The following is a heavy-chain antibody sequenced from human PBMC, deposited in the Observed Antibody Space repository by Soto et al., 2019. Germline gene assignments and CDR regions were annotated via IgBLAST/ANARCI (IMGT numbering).Heavy chain of an antibody. J-gene: IGHJ6*02. CDR2: ISFDGGDE. V-gene: IGHV3-30-3*01. CDR1: GFTFSGSA. Sequence: QVSLEESGGGVVQPGRSQRLSCVASGFTFSGSAMHWVRQAPGKGLEWVAVISFDGGDEHYADSVKGRFTISRDNSKNTLHLQMNSLRAEDTAVYYCAKDGAPSQWFMDVWGQGTTVTVSS. CDR3: AKDGAPSQWFMDV. D-gene: IGHD3-22*01.